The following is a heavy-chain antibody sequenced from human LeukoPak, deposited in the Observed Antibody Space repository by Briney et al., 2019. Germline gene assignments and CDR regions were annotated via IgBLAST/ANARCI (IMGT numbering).Heavy chain of an antibody. CDR2: ISGSGAST. J-gene: IGHJ4*02. CDR3: ARDILYDSSGYYLDY. D-gene: IGHD3-22*01. V-gene: IGHV3-23*01. Sequence: PGGSLRLSCAASGFPFSSYAMSWVRQAPGKGMEWVSAISGSGASTYYADSVKGRFTISRDNPKNALYLQMDSLRAEDTAIYYCARDILYDSSGYYLDYWGQGTLVTVSS. CDR1: GFPFSSYA.